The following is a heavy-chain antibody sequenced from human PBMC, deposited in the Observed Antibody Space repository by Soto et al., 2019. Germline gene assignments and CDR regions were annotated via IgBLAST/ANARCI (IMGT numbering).Heavy chain of an antibody. D-gene: IGHD2-2*01. J-gene: IGHJ4*02. Sequence: ASVKVSCKASGYTFISYGISWVRQAPGQGLEWMGWISAYNGNTNYAQKLQGRVTMTTDTSTSTAYMELRSLRSDGTAVYYCAREGYCSSTSCYSAFDYWGLGTLVTVSS. CDR2: ISAYNGNT. CDR3: AREGYCSSTSCYSAFDY. V-gene: IGHV1-18*04. CDR1: GYTFISYG.